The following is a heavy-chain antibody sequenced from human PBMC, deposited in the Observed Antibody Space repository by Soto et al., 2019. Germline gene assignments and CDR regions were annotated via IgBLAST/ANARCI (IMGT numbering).Heavy chain of an antibody. CDR3: ARGVALILVVHRDASDNYYFDS. CDR1: GGSISGYY. J-gene: IGHJ4*02. Sequence: ASETLSLTCAVYGGSISGYYWSWIRQPPGKGLEWMGEINHSVSTNYNPSLKSRVTISVDTSKNQFSLRLSSVAAADTALYYCARGVALILVVHRDASDNYYFDSWGQGTLVTVSS. V-gene: IGHV4-34*01. CDR2: INHSVST. D-gene: IGHD3-22*01.